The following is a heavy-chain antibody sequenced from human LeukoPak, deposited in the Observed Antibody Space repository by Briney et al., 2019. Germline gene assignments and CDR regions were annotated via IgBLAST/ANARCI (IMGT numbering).Heavy chain of an antibody. D-gene: IGHD1-20*01. J-gene: IGHJ4*01. V-gene: IGHV4-34*01. CDR3: ARGRGYNWDQIYFVY. CDR1: NGSFSGYF. CDR2: INHSGSA. Sequence: RTSETPSLTCAVPNGSFSGYFWSRLRQPPGKGLESIADINHSGSAHYNPSLKNRAVMSIDTTKNEFSLRLTSVTSADTAVYYCARGRGYNWDQIYFVYWGHGTLVTVSS.